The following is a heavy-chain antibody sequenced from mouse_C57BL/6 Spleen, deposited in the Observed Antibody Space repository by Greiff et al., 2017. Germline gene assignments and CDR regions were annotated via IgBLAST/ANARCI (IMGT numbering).Heavy chain of an antibody. CDR1: GFTFSDYY. CDR3: ARAASSGFAWFAY. Sequence: EVMLVESEGGLVQPGSSMKLSCTASGFTFSDYYMAWVRQVPEKGLEWVANINYDGSSTYYLDSLKSRFIISRDNAKNILYLQMSSLKSEDTATYYCARAASSGFAWFAYWGQGTLVTVSA. J-gene: IGHJ3*01. V-gene: IGHV5-16*01. CDR2: INYDGSST. D-gene: IGHD3-2*02.